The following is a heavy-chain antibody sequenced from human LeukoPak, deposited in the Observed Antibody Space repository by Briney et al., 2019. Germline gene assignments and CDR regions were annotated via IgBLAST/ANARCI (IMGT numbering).Heavy chain of an antibody. CDR3: ASRGDWNYVFD. J-gene: IGHJ4*02. V-gene: IGHV1-2*02. CDR1: GYTFTSYG. CDR2: INPNSGGT. Sequence: ASVKVSCKASGYTFTSYGISWVRQAPGQGLEWMGWINPNSGGTNYAQKFQGRVTMTRDTSITTAYMELSRLRSDDTAVYYCASRGDWNYVFDWGQGALVTVSS. D-gene: IGHD1-7*01.